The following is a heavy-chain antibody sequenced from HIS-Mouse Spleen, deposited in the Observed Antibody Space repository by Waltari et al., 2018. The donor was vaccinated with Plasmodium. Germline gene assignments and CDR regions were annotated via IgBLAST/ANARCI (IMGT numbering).Heavy chain of an antibody. D-gene: IGHD1-1*01. Sequence: QVQLVESGGGVVQPGRSLRLSCAASGFRFSCYGVHWLRPAPGKGLEWVAVIWYDGSNKYYADSVKGRFTISRDNSKNTLYLQMNSLRAEDTAVYYCAKDESLNWNYFDYWGQGTLVTVSS. CDR2: IWYDGSNK. CDR1: GFRFSCYG. V-gene: IGHV3-33*06. J-gene: IGHJ4*02. CDR3: AKDESLNWNYFDY.